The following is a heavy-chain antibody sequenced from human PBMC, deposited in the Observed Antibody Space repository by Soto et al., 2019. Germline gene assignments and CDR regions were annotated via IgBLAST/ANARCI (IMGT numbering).Heavy chain of an antibody. D-gene: IGHD3-10*01. Sequence: SLRLSCAASGFTFSSYGMHWVRQAPGKGLEWVAVISYDGSNKYYADSVKGRFTISRDNSKNTLYLQMNSLRAEDTAVYYCAKASPYGSGSYHYYYYYMDVWGKGTTVTVSS. CDR1: GFTFSSYG. CDR3: AKASPYGSGSYHYYYYYMDV. CDR2: ISYDGSNK. J-gene: IGHJ6*03. V-gene: IGHV3-30*18.